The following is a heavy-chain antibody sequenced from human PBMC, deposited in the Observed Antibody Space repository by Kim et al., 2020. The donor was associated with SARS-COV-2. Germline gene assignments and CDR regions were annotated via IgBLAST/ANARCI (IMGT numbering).Heavy chain of an antibody. Sequence: SETLSLTCAVYGGSFSGYYWSWIRQPPGKGLEWIGEINHSGSTNYNPSLKSRVTISVDTSKNQFSLKLSSVTAADTAVYYCARGRHNHDFWSGYYTKIGFDPWGQGTLVTVSS. V-gene: IGHV4-34*01. CDR1: GGSFSGYY. D-gene: IGHD3-3*01. CDR3: ARGRHNHDFWSGYYTKIGFDP. J-gene: IGHJ5*02. CDR2: INHSGST.